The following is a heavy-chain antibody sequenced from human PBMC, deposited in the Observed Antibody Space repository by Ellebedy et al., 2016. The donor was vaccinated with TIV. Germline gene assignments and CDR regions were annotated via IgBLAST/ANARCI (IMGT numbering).Heavy chain of an antibody. CDR2: IKQDESEK. V-gene: IGHV3-7*01. Sequence: GESLKISCAASGFSFSNYWTAWARQAPGKGLEWVANIKQDESEKYYVDSVKGRFTISRDNAKNLLYLQMNSLGDEDTAMYYCVRDVFGGFFDYWGQGTLVTVSS. CDR1: GFSFSNYW. J-gene: IGHJ4*02. CDR3: VRDVFGGFFDY. D-gene: IGHD3-10*01.